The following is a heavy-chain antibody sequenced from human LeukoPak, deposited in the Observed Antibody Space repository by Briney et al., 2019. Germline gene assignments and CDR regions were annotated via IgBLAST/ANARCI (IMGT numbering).Heavy chain of an antibody. D-gene: IGHD4-17*01. CDR3: ARHDSPTVTTSSLGGDI. J-gene: IGHJ3*02. CDR1: GYSFTSYW. Sequence: GESLKISCKGSGYSFTSYWIGWVRQMPGKGLEWMGIIYPGDSDTRYSPSFQGQVTISADKSISTAYLQWSSLKASDTAMYYCARHDSPTVTTSSLGGDIWGQGTMVTVSS. CDR2: IYPGDSDT. V-gene: IGHV5-51*01.